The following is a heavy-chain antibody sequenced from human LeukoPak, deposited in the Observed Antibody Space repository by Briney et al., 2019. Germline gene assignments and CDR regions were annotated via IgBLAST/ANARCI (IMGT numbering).Heavy chain of an antibody. CDR1: GLTFSNYA. Sequence: GGSLRLSCAASGLTFSNYAMNWVRQASGRGLEWVSGITDSGRKTYYADSVKGRFSISRDNSKNTVYLQMSDPRAEDTAVYYCAKGRLAHDYWGQGTLVTVSS. J-gene: IGHJ4*02. V-gene: IGHV3-23*01. D-gene: IGHD3-10*01. CDR2: ITDSGRKT. CDR3: AKGRLAHDY.